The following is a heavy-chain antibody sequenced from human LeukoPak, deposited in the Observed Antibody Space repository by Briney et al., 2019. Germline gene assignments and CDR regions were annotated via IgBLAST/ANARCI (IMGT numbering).Heavy chain of an antibody. Sequence: GGSLRLSCAASGFTFSSYSMNWVRQAPGQGLEWVSSISSSSSYIYYADSVKGRFTISRDNAKNSLYLQMNSLRAEDTAVYYCASNRPAKQQLKVLDYWGQGTLVTVSS. CDR2: ISSSSSYI. CDR3: ASNRPAKQQLKVLDY. V-gene: IGHV3-21*01. D-gene: IGHD6-13*01. J-gene: IGHJ4*02. CDR1: GFTFSSYS.